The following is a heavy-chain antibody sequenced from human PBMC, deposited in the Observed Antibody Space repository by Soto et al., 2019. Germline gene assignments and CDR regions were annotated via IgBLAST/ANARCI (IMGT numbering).Heavy chain of an antibody. CDR1: GYTFTSYG. CDR2: ISAYNGNT. J-gene: IGHJ3*02. CDR3: ARDPNDADAFDI. Sequence: ASLKVSCKASGYTFTSYGISWVRQAPGQGLEWMGWISAYNGNTNYAQKLQGRVTMTTDTSTSTAYMELRSLRSDDTAVYYCARDPNDADAFDIWGQGTMVTVSS. V-gene: IGHV1-18*01.